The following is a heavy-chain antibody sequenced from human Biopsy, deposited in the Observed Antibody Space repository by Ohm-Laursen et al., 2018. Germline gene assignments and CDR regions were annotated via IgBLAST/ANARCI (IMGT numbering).Heavy chain of an antibody. V-gene: IGHV3-23*01. D-gene: IGHD3-9*01. CDR3: AKVSPTILSSFDY. J-gene: IGHJ4*02. CDR2: ITSSGAST. CDR1: GFTFSTYA. Sequence: SLRLSCAASGFTFSTYAMSWVRQALGKGLEWVSSITSSGASTDFADSVKGRFTISRDNSKNTLYLQMNSLRAEDTAVYYCAKVSPTILSSFDYWGQGTLVTVSS.